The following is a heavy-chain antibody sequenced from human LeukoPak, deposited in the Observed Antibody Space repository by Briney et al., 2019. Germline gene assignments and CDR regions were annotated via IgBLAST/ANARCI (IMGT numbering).Heavy chain of an antibody. J-gene: IGHJ6*03. V-gene: IGHV3-23*01. Sequence: GGSLRLSCAASGFTFSSYAMSWVRQAPGKGLEWVSSINDIGGSTYYADSVKGRFTISRDNSKNTLYLQMNSLRAEDTAVYYCAKDGSGYDSIYYYSYMDVCGKGTTVTVSS. CDR3: AKDGSGYDSIYYYSYMDV. CDR2: INDIGGST. D-gene: IGHD5-12*01. CDR1: GFTFSSYA.